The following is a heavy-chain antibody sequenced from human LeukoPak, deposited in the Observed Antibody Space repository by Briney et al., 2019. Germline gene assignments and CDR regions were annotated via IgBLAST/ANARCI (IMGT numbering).Heavy chain of an antibody. CDR3: ARDLAARPDDYYYMDV. D-gene: IGHD6-6*01. Sequence: ASVKVSCKASGYTFTSYGISWVRQAPGQGLEWMGWISACNGNTNYAQKLQGRVTMTTDTSTSTAYMELRSLRSDDTAVYYCARDLAARPDDYYYMDVWGKGTTVTVSS. V-gene: IGHV1-18*01. CDR1: GYTFTSYG. J-gene: IGHJ6*03. CDR2: ISACNGNT.